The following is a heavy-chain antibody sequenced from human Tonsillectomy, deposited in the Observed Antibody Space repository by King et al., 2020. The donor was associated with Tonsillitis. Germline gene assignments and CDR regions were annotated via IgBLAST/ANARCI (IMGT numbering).Heavy chain of an antibody. Sequence: VQLVESGGGLLQTGGSLRLSCAASGFPFSTYNIKWVRQDPGKGVEWIVLIGSGINFFDYADSVKGRFIIARDNAKNALYLQMHSRRAEDTAVYYCARDFYNSGSYPFDYWGRGTLVTVSS. CDR3: ARDFYNSGSYPFDY. D-gene: IGHD3-10*01. V-gene: IGHV3-48*01. CDR2: IGSGINFF. J-gene: IGHJ4*02. CDR1: GFPFSTYN.